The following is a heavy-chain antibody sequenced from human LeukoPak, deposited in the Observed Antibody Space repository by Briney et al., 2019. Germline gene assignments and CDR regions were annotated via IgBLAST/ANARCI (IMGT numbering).Heavy chain of an antibody. J-gene: IGHJ4*02. CDR3: VRSRDGYNYFDY. CDR2: INPSSGST. CDR1: GYTFTNYY. V-gene: IGHV1-46*01. Sequence: ASVKVCCKASGYTFTNYYMHWVRQAPGQGLEWMGIINPSSGSTGYAQKFQGRVTMTRDTSTSTVYMDLSSLKSEDTAVYYCVRSRDGYNYFDYWGQGTLVTVSS. D-gene: IGHD5-24*01.